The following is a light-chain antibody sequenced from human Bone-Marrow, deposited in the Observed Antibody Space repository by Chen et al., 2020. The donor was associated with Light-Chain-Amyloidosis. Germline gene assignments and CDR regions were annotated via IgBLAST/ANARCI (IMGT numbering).Light chain of an antibody. Sequence: QSVLTQPPSVFAAPGQRVTISCSGSSSNIGNNYVSWYQQFPGTAPTLLIYDNDKRPSGIPDVFSGSKSGTSATLGITGLQTGDEADYFCGAWDSSLNTWVFGGGTKLTVL. J-gene: IGLJ3*02. CDR2: DND. V-gene: IGLV1-51*01. CDR3: GAWDSSLNTWV. CDR1: SSNIGNNY.